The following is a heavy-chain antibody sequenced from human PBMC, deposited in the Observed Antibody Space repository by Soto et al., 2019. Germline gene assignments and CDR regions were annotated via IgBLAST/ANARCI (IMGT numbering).Heavy chain of an antibody. D-gene: IGHD1-1*01. CDR1: GGTFSSYA. J-gene: IGHJ2*01. CDR2: IIPIFGTA. Sequence: QVQLVQSGAEVKKPGSSVKVSCKASGGTFSSYAISWVRQAPGQGLEWMGGIIPIFGTANYAQKFQGRVTITADESTGTAYMELSSLRSEDTAVYYCARARGNVQLDRPFYWYFDLWGRGTLVTVSS. CDR3: ARARGNVQLDRPFYWYFDL. V-gene: IGHV1-69*12.